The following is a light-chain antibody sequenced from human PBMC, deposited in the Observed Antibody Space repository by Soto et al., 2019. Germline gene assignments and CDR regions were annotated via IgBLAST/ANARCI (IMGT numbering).Light chain of an antibody. V-gene: IGLV1-40*01. CDR3: QSYDSNLSGGV. CDR1: SSNIGADYD. CDR2: GNN. J-gene: IGLJ3*02. Sequence: QAVVTQPPSVSGAPGQRVTISCTGSSSNIGADYDVHWYQQVPGKAPKLLIHGNNNRPSGVPDRVSGSKSGTSASLAITGLQAEDEADYYCQSYDSNLSGGVFGGGTKLTVL.